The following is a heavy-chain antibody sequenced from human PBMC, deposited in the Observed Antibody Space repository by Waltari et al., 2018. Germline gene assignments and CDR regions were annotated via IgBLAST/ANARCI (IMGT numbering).Heavy chain of an antibody. Sequence: QVQLVQSGAEVKKPGSSVKVSCKASGGTFSSYAINWVRQAPGQGLEWMGGIIPILGTTKYEPKFQGRVTITADESTSTAYMDLSSLRSEDTAVYYCARDGKGGDWIGSPFDYWGQGTLVTVSS. J-gene: IGHJ4*02. CDR1: GGTFSSYA. CDR3: ARDGKGGDWIGSPFDY. CDR2: IIPILGTT. D-gene: IGHD2-21*02. V-gene: IGHV1-69*01.